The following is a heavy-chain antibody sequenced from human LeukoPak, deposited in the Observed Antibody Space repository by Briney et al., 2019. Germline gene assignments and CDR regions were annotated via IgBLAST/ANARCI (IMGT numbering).Heavy chain of an antibody. V-gene: IGHV3-11*01. CDR3: GKGSLAAPATPLDF. Sequence: PGGSLRLSCTASGFDFSNSFMTWVRQAPGKGLEWISYISSRSTTIYYADSVKGRFTISRDNGKNTVYLQMNNLRVDDTAVFCCGKGSLAAPATPLDFWGQGTLVTVSS. CDR2: ISSRSTTI. J-gene: IGHJ4*02. CDR1: GFDFSNSF. D-gene: IGHD2-15*01.